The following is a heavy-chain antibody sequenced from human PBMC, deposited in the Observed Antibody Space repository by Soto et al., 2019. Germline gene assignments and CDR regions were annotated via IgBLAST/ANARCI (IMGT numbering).Heavy chain of an antibody. D-gene: IGHD6-6*01. J-gene: IGHJ3*02. V-gene: IGHV5-51*01. CDR3: AIPAPSRAAHDAFDI. CDR1: GYSLTSYW. Sequence: GEFLKISCRGSGYSLTSYWLGWVRQMSGKGLEWMGIIYPGDSDTRYSPSFQGQVTISADKSISTAYLQWSSLKASDTAMYYCAIPAPSRAAHDAFDIWGQGTMVTVSS. CDR2: IYPGDSDT.